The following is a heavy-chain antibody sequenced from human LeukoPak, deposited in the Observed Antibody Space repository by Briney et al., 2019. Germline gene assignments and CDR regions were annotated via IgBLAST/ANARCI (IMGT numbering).Heavy chain of an antibody. D-gene: IGHD3-10*01. CDR1: GYTFTGYY. J-gene: IGHJ2*01. CDR3: ARVRGSSGWYFDL. CDR2: INPNSGST. Sequence: ASVKVSCKASGYTFTGYYMHWVRQAPGQGLEWMGWINPNSGSTNYAQKFQGRVTMTRDTSISTAYMELSRLRSDDTAVYYCARVRGSSGWYFDLWGRGTLVTVSS. V-gene: IGHV1-2*02.